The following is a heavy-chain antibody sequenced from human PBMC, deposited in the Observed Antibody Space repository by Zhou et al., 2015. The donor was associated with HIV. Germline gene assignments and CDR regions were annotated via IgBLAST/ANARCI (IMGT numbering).Heavy chain of an antibody. CDR2: IIPIFGTA. CDR3: ARAHVDTAMGGPYWYFDL. J-gene: IGHJ2*01. D-gene: IGHD5-18*01. Sequence: QVQLVQSGAEVKKPGSSVKVSCKASGGTFSSYAISWVRQAPGQGLEWMGGIIPIFGTANYAQKFQGRVTITADESTSTAYMELSSLRSEDTAVYYCARAHVDTAMGGPYWYFDLWGRGTLVTVSS. CDR1: GGTFSSYA. V-gene: IGHV1-69*12.